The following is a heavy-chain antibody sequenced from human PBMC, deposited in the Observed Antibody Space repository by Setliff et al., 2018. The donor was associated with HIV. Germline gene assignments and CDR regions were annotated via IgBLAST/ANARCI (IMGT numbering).Heavy chain of an antibody. Sequence: ASVKVSCKASGYTFTGHDLHWVRRAPRQGLEWMGWINPNSGATNYAQSFQGRVTMTRDTSISTAYMDLSSLTSDDTAVYYCALASIVSTARWNHWGRGTTVTVPQ. D-gene: IGHD1-26*01. V-gene: IGHV1-2*02. CDR3: ALASIVSTARWNH. J-gene: IGHJ4*02. CDR1: GYTFTGHD. CDR2: INPNSGAT.